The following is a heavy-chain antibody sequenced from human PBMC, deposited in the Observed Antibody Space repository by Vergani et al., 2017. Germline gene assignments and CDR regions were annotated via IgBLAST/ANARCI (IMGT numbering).Heavy chain of an antibody. J-gene: IGHJ4*02. D-gene: IGHD4-17*01. Sequence: EVQLVESGGGLVQPGGSLRLSCAASGFTFSDHYMDWVRQAPGKGLEWVGRTRNKANSYTTEYAASVKGRFTISRDDSKNSLYLQMNSLKTEDTAVYYCARDLGDYWDVWGQGTLVTVSS. CDR1: GFTFSDHY. CDR2: TRNKANSYTT. CDR3: ARDLGDYWDV. V-gene: IGHV3-72*01.